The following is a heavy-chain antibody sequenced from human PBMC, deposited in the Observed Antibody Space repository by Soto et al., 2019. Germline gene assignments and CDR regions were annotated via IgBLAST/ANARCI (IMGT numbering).Heavy chain of an antibody. CDR3: VKIVGHTDPDDY. CDR1: GFSFSTNW. CDR2: INPDGGAA. V-gene: IGHV3-74*03. J-gene: IGHJ4*02. Sequence: EVQLVESGGDLVQPGGSLRLSCAASGFSFSTNWMHWVRQVPGKGLLWVSRINPDGGAAKYAESVAGRFTISRDNAKKTLYLQMNGLRVEDTAIYYCVKIVGHTDPDDYWGQGTLVTVSS. D-gene: IGHD1-26*01.